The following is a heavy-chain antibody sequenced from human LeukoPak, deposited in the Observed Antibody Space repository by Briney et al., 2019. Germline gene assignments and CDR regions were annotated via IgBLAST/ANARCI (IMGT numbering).Heavy chain of an antibody. D-gene: IGHD1-26*01. Sequence: GGSLRLSCAASGFAFSAYAMHWVRQAPGKGLEWVAVISYDGSNKYYADSVKGRFTISGDKTKDTLYLQMNSLPPEDTAVYYCARGPGPIAGAKNPFDIWGQGTMVTVSS. CDR2: ISYDGSNK. V-gene: IGHV3-30*01. CDR1: GFAFSAYA. J-gene: IGHJ3*02. CDR3: ARGPGPIAGAKNPFDI.